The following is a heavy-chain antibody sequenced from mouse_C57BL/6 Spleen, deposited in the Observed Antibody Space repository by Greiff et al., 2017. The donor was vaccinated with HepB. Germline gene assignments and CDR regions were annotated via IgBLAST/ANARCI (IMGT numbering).Heavy chain of an antibody. CDR1: GFAFSSSG. J-gene: IGHJ2*01. V-gene: IGHV1-82*01. CDR3: ARSYDVLFAY. Sequence: VKLVESGPDLVKPGASVKISCTASGFAFSSSGMNWVKQRPGKGLEWIGRIYRGDGYTNYNGKFKGEATLTEDKSSSTAFMQLSSLTSEDSTVYFCARSYDVLFAYWGQGTTLTVSS. CDR2: IYRGDGYT. D-gene: IGHD1-1*01.